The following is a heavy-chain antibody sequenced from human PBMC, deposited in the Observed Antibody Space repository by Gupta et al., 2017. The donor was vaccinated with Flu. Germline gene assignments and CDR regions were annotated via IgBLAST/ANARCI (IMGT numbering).Heavy chain of an antibody. CDR3: AKGYNFGDTPHFDY. CDR1: GFTFSTHA. J-gene: IGHJ4*02. D-gene: IGHD3-3*01. Sequence: EVQLLESGGGLVQPGGSLRLSCAASGFTFSTHAMTWVRQAPGKGLEWVSSMTNSGATTHYADSMKGRFTISRDNSKNTLYLQMNSLRAEDTAVYYCAKGYNFGDTPHFDYWGQGTLVTVSS. CDR2: MTNSGATT. V-gene: IGHV3-23*01.